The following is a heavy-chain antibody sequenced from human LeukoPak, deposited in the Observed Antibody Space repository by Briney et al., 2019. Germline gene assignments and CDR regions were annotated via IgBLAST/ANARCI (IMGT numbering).Heavy chain of an antibody. CDR2: IKQDGSEK. CDR1: GFTFSSYW. D-gene: IGHD6-13*01. Sequence: GGSLRLSCAASGFTFSSYWMSWVRQAPGKGLEWVANIKQDGSEKYYVDSVKGRFTISRDNAKNSLYLQMNSLRAEDTAVYYCARDMHSRWYLAPPDYWGQGTLVSVSS. CDR3: ARDMHSRWYLAPPDY. V-gene: IGHV3-7*01. J-gene: IGHJ4*02.